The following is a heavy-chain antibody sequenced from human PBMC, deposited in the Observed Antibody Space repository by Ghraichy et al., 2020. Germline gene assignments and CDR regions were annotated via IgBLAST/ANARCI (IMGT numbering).Heavy chain of an antibody. CDR3: ARDRYSSGWWDY. J-gene: IGHJ4*02. V-gene: IGHV3-30-3*01. D-gene: IGHD6-19*01. CDR1: GFTFSSYA. Sequence: GGSLRLSCAASGFTFSSYAMHWVRQAPGKGLEWVAVISYDGSNKYYADSVKGRFTISRDNSKNTLYLQMNSLRAEDTAVYYCARDRYSSGWWDYWGQGTLVTVSS. CDR2: ISYDGSNK.